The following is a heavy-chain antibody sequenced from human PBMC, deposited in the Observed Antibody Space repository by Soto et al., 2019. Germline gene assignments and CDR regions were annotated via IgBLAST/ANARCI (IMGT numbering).Heavy chain of an antibody. J-gene: IGHJ4*01. Sequence: GGSLRLSCAASGFTFSTYAIHWVRQATGKGLERVAVISYDGSNKYYADSVKGRFTISRDNSKNTLYLQMISLIAEDFSLYYCARSEDTAMTYYYFDYWGQGTLVTVSS. D-gene: IGHD5-18*01. CDR1: GFTFSTYA. CDR3: ARSEDTAMTYYYFDY. V-gene: IGHV3-30-3*01. CDR2: ISYDGSNK.